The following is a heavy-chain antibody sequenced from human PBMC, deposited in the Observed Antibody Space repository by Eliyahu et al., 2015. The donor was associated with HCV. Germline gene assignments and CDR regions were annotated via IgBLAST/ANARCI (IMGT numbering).Heavy chain of an antibody. D-gene: IGHD2-15*01. CDR2: IGPAGDT. Sequence: EVQLVESGGGLVQPGGSLSXSCAASGFTFSSYDMHWVRQATGKGLEWVSAIGPAGDTYYPGSVKGRFTISRENAKNSLYLQINNLRVGDTAVYYCARDDSLDYWGQGTLVTVSS. J-gene: IGHJ4*02. CDR3: ARDDSLDY. CDR1: GFTFSSYD. V-gene: IGHV3-13*04.